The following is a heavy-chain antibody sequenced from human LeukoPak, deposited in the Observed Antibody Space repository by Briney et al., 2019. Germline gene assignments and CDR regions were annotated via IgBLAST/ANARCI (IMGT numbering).Heavy chain of an antibody. CDR2: ISGDGGST. J-gene: IGHJ6*03. D-gene: IGHD3-10*01. V-gene: IGHV3-43*02. Sequence: GGSLRLSCAASGFTFDDYAMHCGRQAPGKGLEWVSLISGDGGSTYYADSVKGRFTICRDNSKNTLYLQMNSLRAEDTAVYYCARSGGYYYYYMDVWAKGPRSPSP. CDR3: ARSGGYYYYYMDV. CDR1: GFTFDDYA.